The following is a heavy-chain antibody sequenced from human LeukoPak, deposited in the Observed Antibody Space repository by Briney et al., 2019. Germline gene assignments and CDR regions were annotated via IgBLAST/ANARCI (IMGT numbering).Heavy chain of an antibody. CDR1: GFTFSNSA. CDR3: ARGVAISSSGWYDTFDY. J-gene: IGHJ4*02. D-gene: IGHD6-19*01. Sequence: GGSLRLSCAASGFTFSNSAMYWVRQAPGRGLEFVSVISTNGDRTYYADSVKGRFTISRDNSKNTLYLQMGSLRADDMAVYYCARGVAISSSGWYDTFDYWGQGALVTISS. V-gene: IGHV3-64*02. CDR2: ISTNGDRT.